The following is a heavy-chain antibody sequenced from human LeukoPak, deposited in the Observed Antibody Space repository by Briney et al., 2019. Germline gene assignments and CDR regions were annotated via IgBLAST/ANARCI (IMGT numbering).Heavy chain of an antibody. CDR1: GGSISSSSYY. CDR2: IYYSGIT. D-gene: IGHD3-22*01. V-gene: IGHV4-39*01. J-gene: IGHJ5*02. CDR3: ARQRGYHYDSTTNRFSDL. Sequence: SETLSLTCTVSGGSISSSSYYWGWLRQPPGKGLEWIGSIYYSGITYYNPSLKSRVTISVDTSKNQFSLKLNSVTAADTAVYYCARQRGYHYDSTTNRFSDLWGQGTRVTVSS.